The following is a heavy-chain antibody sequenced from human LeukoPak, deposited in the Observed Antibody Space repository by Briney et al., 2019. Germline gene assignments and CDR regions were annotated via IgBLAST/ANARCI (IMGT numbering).Heavy chain of an antibody. J-gene: IGHJ4*02. CDR2: IYTSGGT. CDR1: GGSSSSNY. CDR3: AGPLAGDRDF. V-gene: IGHV4-4*07. D-gene: IGHD6-19*01. Sequence: SETLSLTCTVSGGSSSSNYWSWIRQPAGQGPEWIGRIYTSGGTKYNPSLKSRVTMSLDTSKNRFSLKLSSVTAADTAVYYCAGPLAGDRDFWGQGILVTVSS.